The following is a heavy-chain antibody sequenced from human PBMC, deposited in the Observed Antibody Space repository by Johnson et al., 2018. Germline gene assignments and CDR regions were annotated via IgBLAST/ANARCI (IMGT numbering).Heavy chain of an antibody. Sequence: QVQLVQSGAEMKKPGSSVKVSCRTSGDTFSFYAVTWVRQAPGQGLEWMGGISPIFGTTNYAQKFQGRLTITANESTTTVYMDLGSLTSEDTAVYYCARDKGGLLFSGWLGYFPRWGRGTLVTVSS. J-gene: IGHJ2*01. V-gene: IGHV1-69*01. CDR1: GDTFSFYA. CDR2: ISPIFGTT. D-gene: IGHD3-10*02. CDR3: ARDKGGLLFSGWLGYFPR.